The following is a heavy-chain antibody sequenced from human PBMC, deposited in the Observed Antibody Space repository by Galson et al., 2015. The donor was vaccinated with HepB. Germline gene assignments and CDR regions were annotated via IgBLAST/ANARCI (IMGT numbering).Heavy chain of an antibody. D-gene: IGHD2-2*01. V-gene: IGHV1-3*01. CDR1: GYTFTSYA. Sequence: SVKVSCKASGYTFTSYAMHWVRQAPGQRLEWMGWINAGNGNTKYSQKFQGRVTITRDTSASTAYMELSSLRSGDTAVYYCARSEDIVVVPAAIYYYYGMDVWGQGTTVTVSS. J-gene: IGHJ6*02. CDR3: ARSEDIVVVPAAIYYYYGMDV. CDR2: INAGNGNT.